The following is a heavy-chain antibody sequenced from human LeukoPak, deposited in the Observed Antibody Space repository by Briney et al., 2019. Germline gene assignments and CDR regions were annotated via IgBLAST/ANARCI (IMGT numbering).Heavy chain of an antibody. V-gene: IGHV4-38-2*02. CDR3: ARGPDPGKVGAAIYYYYGMDV. CDR1: RYSISSGYY. J-gene: IGHJ6*02. Sequence: SETLSLTCTVSRYSISSGYYWGWIRQPPGKGLEWIGSIYHSGSSYYNPSLKSRVTLSVDTSKNQFSLKLSSVTAADTAVYYCARGPDPGKVGAAIYYYYGMDVWGQGTAVTVSS. D-gene: IGHD1-26*01. CDR2: IYHSGSS.